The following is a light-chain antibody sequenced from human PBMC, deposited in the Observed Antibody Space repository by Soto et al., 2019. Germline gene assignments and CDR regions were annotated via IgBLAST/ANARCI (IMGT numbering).Light chain of an antibody. CDR1: QNIGAW. V-gene: IGKV1-5*03. Sequence: DIQMTQSPSTLSASVGDRVTITCRASQNIGAWLAWYHQKPGQGPKLLIYRASNLESGVPSRFSGSGSGTQVTLAISGLQPDDFATYYCQQDNCYCHVCTFGQGTKLEIK. J-gene: IGKJ2*02. CDR2: RAS. CDR3: QQDNCYCHVCT.